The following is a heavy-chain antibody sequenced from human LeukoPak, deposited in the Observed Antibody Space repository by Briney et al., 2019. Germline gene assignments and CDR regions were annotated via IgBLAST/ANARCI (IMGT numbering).Heavy chain of an antibody. D-gene: IGHD5-24*01. CDR2: INPNSGGT. J-gene: IGHJ3*02. CDR3: ARLVSDGSPSYNDAFDI. V-gene: IGHV1-2*02. Sequence: ASVKVSRKASGYTFTSYGISWVRQAPGQGLEWMGWINPNSGGTNYAQKFQGRVTMTRDTSISTAYMELSRLRSDDTAVYYCARLVSDGSPSYNDAFDIWGQGTMVTVSS. CDR1: GYTFTSYG.